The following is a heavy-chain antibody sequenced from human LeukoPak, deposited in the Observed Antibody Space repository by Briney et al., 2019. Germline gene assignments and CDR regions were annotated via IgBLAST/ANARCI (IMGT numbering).Heavy chain of an antibody. CDR2: IWYDGRKQ. J-gene: IGHJ4*02. V-gene: IGHV3-33*01. CDR3: ARDGGSYLDY. CDR1: GFTFNGYG. Sequence: GGSLRLSCGVSGFTFNGYGMLWVRQAPGKGLEWVAVIWYDGRKQYYVDSVKGRFTISRDNSKNTLSLQMNSLRVEDTAVYYCARDGGSYLDYWGQGTLVTVSS. D-gene: IGHD3-16*01.